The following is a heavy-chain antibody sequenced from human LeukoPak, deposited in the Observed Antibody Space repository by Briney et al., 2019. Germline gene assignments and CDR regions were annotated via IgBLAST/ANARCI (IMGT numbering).Heavy chain of an antibody. CDR2: IRSKAYGGTT. J-gene: IGHJ5*02. D-gene: IGHD5-12*01. Sequence: SLRLSCTASGLTFGDYAMSWVRQAPGKGLEWVSFIRSKAYGGTTEYAASVKGRFTISRDDSTSIAYLQMNSLKTEDTAVYYCTRYSGYWFDPWGQGTLVTVSS. V-gene: IGHV3-49*04. CDR1: GLTFGDYA. CDR3: TRYSGYWFDP.